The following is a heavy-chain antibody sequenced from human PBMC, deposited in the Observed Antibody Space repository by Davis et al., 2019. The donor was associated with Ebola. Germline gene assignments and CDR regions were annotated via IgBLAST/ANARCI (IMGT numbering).Heavy chain of an antibody. V-gene: IGHV1-18*01. D-gene: IGHD2-2*01. J-gene: IGHJ4*02. CDR3: AVGYCISTSCYSGYDY. CDR1: GYTFTSHG. Sequence: ASVKVSCKASGYTFTSHGISWVRQAPGQGLEWMGWISAYNGNTNYAQKFQGRVTMNTETSTNTAYMELRSLTSDDKAVYYCAVGYCISTSCYSGYDYWGQGTLVTVSS. CDR2: ISAYNGNT.